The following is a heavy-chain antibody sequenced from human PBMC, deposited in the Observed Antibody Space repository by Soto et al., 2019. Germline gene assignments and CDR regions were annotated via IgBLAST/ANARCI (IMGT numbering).Heavy chain of an antibody. CDR1: GFPFSFYS. Sequence: PGGSLRLSCAASGFPFSFYSMNWVRQAPGKGLEWISYITSTSSAINYAASVRGRFTISRDNAMRSLFLHMNSLRDEDTAVYYCARDGKGAAYTHGPYYFDYWGQGALVTVSS. J-gene: IGHJ4*02. D-gene: IGHD1-1*01. CDR2: ITSTSSAI. V-gene: IGHV3-48*02. CDR3: ARDGKGAAYTHGPYYFDY.